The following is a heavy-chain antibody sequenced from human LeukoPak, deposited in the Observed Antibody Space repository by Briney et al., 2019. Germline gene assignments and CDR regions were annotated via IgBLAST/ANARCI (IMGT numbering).Heavy chain of an antibody. J-gene: IGHJ4*02. CDR2: IGPDGSTT. CDR3: ARGAQLTDF. CDR1: GFTFYPYG. V-gene: IGHV3-64*01. D-gene: IGHD6-13*01. Sequence: PGGSLRLSCAASGFTFYPYGMHWVRQAPGKGLEYVSGIGPDGSTTYYANSVKGRFTISRDNSKSMLYLQMGSLTADDMAVYYCARGAQLTDFWGQGTLVTVSS.